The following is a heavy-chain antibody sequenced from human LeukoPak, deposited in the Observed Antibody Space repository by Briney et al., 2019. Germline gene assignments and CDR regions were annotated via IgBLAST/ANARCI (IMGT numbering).Heavy chain of an antibody. V-gene: IGHV4-4*09. J-gene: IGHJ5*02. D-gene: IGHD2-2*01. CDR2: IYTSGST. CDR1: GGSISSYY. Sequence: SETLSLTCTVSGGSISSYYWSWIRQPPGKGLEWIGYIYTSGSTNYNPSLKSRATISVDTSKNQFSLKLSSVTAADTAVYYCARSSSTSWNWFDPWGQGTLVTVSS. CDR3: ARSSSTSWNWFDP.